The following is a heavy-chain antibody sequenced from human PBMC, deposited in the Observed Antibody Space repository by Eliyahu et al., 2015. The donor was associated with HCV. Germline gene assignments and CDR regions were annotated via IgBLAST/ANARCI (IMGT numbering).Heavy chain of an antibody. J-gene: IGHJ6*02. CDR1: GYTFTSYG. Sequence: QVQLVQSGAEVKKPGASVKVSCKASGYTFTSYGISWVXQAPGQGLEWMGWISGYKGNTNYAQKLQGRVTMTTDTSTSTAYMELRSLRSDDTAVYYCASPVGQGSQYYSYYGMDVWGQGTTVTVSS. CDR3: ASPVGQGSQYYSYYGMDV. CDR2: ISGYKGNT. D-gene: IGHD3-16*01. V-gene: IGHV1-18*04.